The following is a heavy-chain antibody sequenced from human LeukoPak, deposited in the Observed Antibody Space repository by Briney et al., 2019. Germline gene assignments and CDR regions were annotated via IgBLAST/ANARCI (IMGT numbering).Heavy chain of an antibody. CDR2: IYTSGST. D-gene: IGHD5-24*01. CDR3: ARAGEMATMGDAYNWFDP. V-gene: IGHV4-59*10. Sequence: PSETLSLTCAVYGGSFSGYYWSWIRQPAGKRLEWIGRIYTSGSTNYNPSLKSRVTMSVDTSKNQFSLKLSSVTAADTAVYYCARAGEMATMGDAYNWFDPWGQGTLVTVSS. CDR1: GGSFSGYY. J-gene: IGHJ5*02.